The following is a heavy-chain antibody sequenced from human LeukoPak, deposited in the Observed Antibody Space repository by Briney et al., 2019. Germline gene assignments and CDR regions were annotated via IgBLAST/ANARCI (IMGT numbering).Heavy chain of an antibody. D-gene: IGHD2-2*01. V-gene: IGHV3-30*04. CDR1: GFTFSSYA. CDR3: ARDEYQLLYYFDY. J-gene: IGHJ4*02. CDR2: ISYDGSNK. Sequence: GRSLRLSCAASGFTFSSYAMHWVRQAPGKGLEWVAVISYDGSNKYYADSVKGRFTISRDNSKNTLYLQMNSLRAEDTAVYYCARDEYQLLYYFDYWGQGTLVTVSS.